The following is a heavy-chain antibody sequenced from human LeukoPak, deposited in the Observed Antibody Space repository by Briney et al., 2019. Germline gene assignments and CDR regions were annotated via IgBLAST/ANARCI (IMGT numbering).Heavy chain of an antibody. V-gene: IGHV1-69*05. D-gene: IGHD3-10*01. CDR2: IIPIFGTA. CDR1: GYTFTGYY. Sequence: GASVKVSCKASGYTFTGYYMHWVRQAPGQGLEWMGGIIPIFGTANYAQKFQGRVTITTDESTSTAYMELSSLRSEDTAVYYCARDGHYYGSGSYLRTYYYYMDVWGKGTTVTVSS. CDR3: ARDGHYYGSGSYLRTYYYYMDV. J-gene: IGHJ6*03.